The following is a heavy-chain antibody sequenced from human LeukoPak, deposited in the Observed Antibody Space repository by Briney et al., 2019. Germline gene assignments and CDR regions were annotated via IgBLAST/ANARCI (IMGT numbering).Heavy chain of an antibody. J-gene: IGHJ4*02. D-gene: IGHD5-12*01. Sequence: ASVKDSCKASGYTFTGYYMHWVRQAPGQGLEWMGWINPNSGGTNYAQKFQGRVTMTRDTSISTTYMELSRLRSDDTAVYYCARRRGIVDTILIGGIDYWGQGTLVTVSS. V-gene: IGHV1-2*02. CDR1: GYTFTGYY. CDR2: INPNSGGT. CDR3: ARRRGIVDTILIGGIDY.